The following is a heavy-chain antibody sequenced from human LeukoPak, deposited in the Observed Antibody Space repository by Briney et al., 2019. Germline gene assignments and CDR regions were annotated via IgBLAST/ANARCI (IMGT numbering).Heavy chain of an antibody. Sequence: QTLSLTPAIPGDSPSNNNAGWNWIRQSPSRGLEWLGRTYYRSEWHYDYAVSVKSRITINADTSKNQFSLQLNSVTPEDTAVYYCASGWALRFWGQGTLVTVSS. CDR2: TYYRSEWHY. CDR3: ASGWALRF. V-gene: IGHV6-1*01. D-gene: IGHD6-19*01. CDR1: GDSPSNNNAG. J-gene: IGHJ4*02.